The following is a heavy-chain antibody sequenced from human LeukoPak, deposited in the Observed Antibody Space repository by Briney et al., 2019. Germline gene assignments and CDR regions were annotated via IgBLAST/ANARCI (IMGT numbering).Heavy chain of an antibody. V-gene: IGHV3-30*18. CDR3: AKDGVAILRRDHAYPDY. J-gene: IGHJ4*02. CDR2: ISYDGSNK. D-gene: IGHD3-3*01. CDR1: GFTFSSYG. Sequence: GPSLRLSCAASGFTFSSYGMHWVRQAPGKGLEWVAVISYDGSNKYYADSVKGRSTISRDNSKNSLYLQMNSLRAEDTAVYYCAKDGVAILRRDHAYPDYWGQGTLVTVSS.